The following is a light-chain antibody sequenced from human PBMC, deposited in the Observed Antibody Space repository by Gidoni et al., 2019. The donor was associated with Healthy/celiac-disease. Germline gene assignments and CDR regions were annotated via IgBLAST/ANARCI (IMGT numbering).Light chain of an antibody. CDR3: CSYAGSSSVV. J-gene: IGLJ2*01. V-gene: IGLV2-23*02. Sequence: QSALTQPASVSRSPGPSITISCTGTSRDVGSYNLVSWYQQHPGKAPKLMIYEVSKRPSGVSNRFSGSKSGNTASLTISGLQAEDEADYYGCSYAGSSSVVFGGGTKLTVL. CDR1: SRDVGSYNL. CDR2: EVS.